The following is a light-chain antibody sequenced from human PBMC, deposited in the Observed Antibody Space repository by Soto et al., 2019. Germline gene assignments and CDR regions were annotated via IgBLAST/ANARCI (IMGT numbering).Light chain of an antibody. Sequence: GERVTVTCRASQSISSYLNWYQQKPGKAPKLLIYAASSLQSGVPSRFSGSGSGTDFTLTISSLQPEDFATYYCQQSYSIITFGQGTRLENK. CDR2: AAS. CDR1: QSISSY. CDR3: QQSYSIIT. J-gene: IGKJ5*01. V-gene: IGKV1-39*01.